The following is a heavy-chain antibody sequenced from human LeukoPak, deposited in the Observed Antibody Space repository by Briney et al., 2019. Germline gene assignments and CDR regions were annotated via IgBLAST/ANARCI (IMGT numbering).Heavy chain of an antibody. D-gene: IGHD5-18*01. J-gene: IGHJ2*01. CDR1: GFTFSRSW. Sequence: GGSLRLSCAASGFTFSRSWMHWVRQAPGKGLVWVSRINDDGSMTSYVDSVKGRFTISRDNAKNTLYLQMNSLRGDDTAVYYCAKIHSEENWYFDLWGRGTLVTVSS. CDR3: AKIHSEENWYFDL. V-gene: IGHV3-74*01. CDR2: INDDGSMT.